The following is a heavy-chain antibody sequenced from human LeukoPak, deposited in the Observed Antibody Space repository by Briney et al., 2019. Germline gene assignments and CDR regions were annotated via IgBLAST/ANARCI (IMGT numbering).Heavy chain of an antibody. V-gene: IGHV4-39*01. J-gene: IGHJ4*02. CDR3: ARFHYYGSGGFDY. Sequence: SETLSLTCTVSGGSISSSSYCWGWIRQPPGKGLEWFGSIYYSGSTYYNPSLKSRVTISVDTSKNQFSLKLSSVTAADTAVYYCARFHYYGSGGFDYWGQGTLVTVSS. CDR2: IYYSGST. D-gene: IGHD3-10*01. CDR1: GGSISSSSYC.